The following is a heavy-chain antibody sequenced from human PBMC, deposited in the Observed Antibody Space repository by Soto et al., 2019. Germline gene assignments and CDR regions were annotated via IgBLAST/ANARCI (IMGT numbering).Heavy chain of an antibody. D-gene: IGHD4-17*01. CDR1: GGSISRGGYY. CDR2: IYYSGST. J-gene: IGHJ4*02. CDR3: ARDYYGALDY. V-gene: IGHV4-31*03. Sequence: TLSLTCTVSGGSISRGGYYWSWIRQHPGKGLEWIGYIYYSGSTYYNPSLKSRITISVDTSKNQFSLKLSSVTAADTAVYYCARDYYGALDYWGQGTLVTVSS.